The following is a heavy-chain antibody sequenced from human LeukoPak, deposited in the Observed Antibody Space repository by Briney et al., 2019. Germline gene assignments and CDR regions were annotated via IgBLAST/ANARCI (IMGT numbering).Heavy chain of an antibody. J-gene: IGHJ4*02. Sequence: SGGSLRLSCAASGFIFDDYGMSWVRQAPGKGLEWASGINWNGGSPGYADSVKGRFTISRDNAKNSLYLQMNSLRAEDTALYYCARVDAISHTNWGFGGHSNNFDFWGQGTLVTVSS. CDR2: INWNGGSP. CDR1: GFIFDDYG. V-gene: IGHV3-20*04. CDR3: ARVDAISHTNWGFGGHSNNFDF. D-gene: IGHD7-27*01.